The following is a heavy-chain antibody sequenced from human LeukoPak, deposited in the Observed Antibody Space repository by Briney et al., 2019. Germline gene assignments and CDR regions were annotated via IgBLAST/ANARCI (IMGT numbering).Heavy chain of an antibody. D-gene: IGHD3-9*01. CDR2: ISYDGSNK. CDR1: GFTFSSYA. CDR3: AKDRFDSAVFDY. V-gene: IGHV3-30*04. J-gene: IGHJ4*02. Sequence: GGSLRLSCAASGFTFSSYAMHWVRQAPGKGLEWVAVISYDGSNKYYADSVKGRFTISRDNSKNTLYLQMNSLRAEDTAVYYCAKDRFDSAVFDYWGQGNPVTVSS.